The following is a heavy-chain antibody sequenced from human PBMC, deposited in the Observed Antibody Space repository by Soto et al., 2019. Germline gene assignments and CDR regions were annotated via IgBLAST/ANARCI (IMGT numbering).Heavy chain of an antibody. CDR3: VKDESINWYSGHFRH. CDR2: INWNSGSI. CDR1: GFTFDDYA. J-gene: IGHJ1*01. D-gene: IGHD6-13*01. Sequence: EVQLVESGGGLVQPGRSLRLSCAASGFTFDDYAMHWVRQVPGKGLEWVSGINWNSGSIGYGDSVKGRLAISRDNAKNALHLQMNSLSAEDTAFYYCVKDESINWYSGHFRHWGQCTLVTVSS. V-gene: IGHV3-9*01.